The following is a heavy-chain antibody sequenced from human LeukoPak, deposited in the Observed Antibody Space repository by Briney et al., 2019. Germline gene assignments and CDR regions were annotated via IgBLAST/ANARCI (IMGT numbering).Heavy chain of an antibody. Sequence: GTSVKVSCKASGYTFTSYGISWVRQAPGQGLEWMGWISAYNGNTNYAQKFQGRVTITADESTSTAYMELSSLRSEDTAVYYCAREGPGDQLWPRFDYWGQGTLVTVSS. D-gene: IGHD5-18*01. CDR1: GYTFTSYG. CDR2: ISAYNGNT. V-gene: IGHV1-18*01. CDR3: AREGPGDQLWPRFDY. J-gene: IGHJ4*02.